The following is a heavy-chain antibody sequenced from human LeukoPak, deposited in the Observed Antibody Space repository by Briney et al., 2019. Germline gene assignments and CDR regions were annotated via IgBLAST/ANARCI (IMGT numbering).Heavy chain of an antibody. Sequence: PGGSLRLSCAVSGFTFSTYSMNWVRQAPGKGLEWVLYISSSSSTIYYADSVKGRFTISRDKAKNSLYLQMNSLRDEDTAAYYCAKDSDYYHSSGYYYAYFQHWGQGTLVTVSS. CDR3: AKDSDYYHSSGYYYAYFQH. J-gene: IGHJ1*01. CDR1: GFTFSTYS. CDR2: ISSSSSTI. D-gene: IGHD3-22*01. V-gene: IGHV3-48*02.